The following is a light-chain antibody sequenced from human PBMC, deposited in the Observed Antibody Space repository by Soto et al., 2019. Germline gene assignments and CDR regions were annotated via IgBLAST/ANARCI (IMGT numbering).Light chain of an antibody. Sequence: EIVLTQSPGTLSLSPGERATLSCRASQSVSSSYLAWYQQKPGQAPRLLIYGASSRATGIPDRFSGSGSGTDFHLTISLLEREDVAVYYRQKVGFSPRTFGGGTKVEIK. V-gene: IGKV3-20*01. CDR3: QKVGFSPRT. CDR2: GAS. CDR1: QSVSSSY. J-gene: IGKJ4*01.